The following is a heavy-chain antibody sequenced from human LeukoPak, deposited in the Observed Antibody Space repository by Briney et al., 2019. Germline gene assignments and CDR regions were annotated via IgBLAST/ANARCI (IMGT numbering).Heavy chain of an antibody. CDR2: ISSSSSSI. V-gene: IGHV3-48*02. Sequence: GGSLRLSCAASGFTFTNYSMNWVRQAPGKGLEWVSYISSSSSSIYYADSVKGRFTISRDNAKNSLYLQMNSLRDEDTAVYYCARGYYGSWLLWGQGTLVTVSS. J-gene: IGHJ4*02. CDR1: GFTFTNYS. CDR3: ARGYYGSWLL. D-gene: IGHD1-26*01.